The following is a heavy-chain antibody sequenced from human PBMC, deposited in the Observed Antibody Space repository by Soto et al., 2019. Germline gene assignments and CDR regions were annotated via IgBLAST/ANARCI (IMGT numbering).Heavy chain of an antibody. V-gene: IGHV3-11*01. CDR2: ISKTGSSM. CDR1: GFALGDYY. D-gene: IGHD1-26*01. CDR3: ARELSGNYFNFDL. Sequence: QVQLVESGGDLVNPGGSLRLSCAASGFALGDYYMSWIRQAPGKGLEWVSYISKTGSSMHHVDSVKGRFTISRGNAKNSLYLEMNSLRAEDTAVYYCARELSGNYFNFDLWGPGTRVTVSS. J-gene: IGHJ3*01.